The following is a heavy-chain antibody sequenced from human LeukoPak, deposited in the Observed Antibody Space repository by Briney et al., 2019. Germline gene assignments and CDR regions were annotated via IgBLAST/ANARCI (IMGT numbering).Heavy chain of an antibody. CDR3: ARAGDQSPRYQLLGVTVYNWFDP. J-gene: IGHJ5*02. Sequence: PSETLSLTCTVSGYSISSGYYWGWIRQPPGKGLEWIGSIYHSGSTYYNPSLKSRVTISVDTSKNQFSLKLSSVTAADTAVYYCARAGDQSPRYQLLGVTVYNWFDPWGQGTLVTVSS. CDR1: GYSISSGYY. D-gene: IGHD2-2*01. CDR2: IYHSGST. V-gene: IGHV4-38-2*02.